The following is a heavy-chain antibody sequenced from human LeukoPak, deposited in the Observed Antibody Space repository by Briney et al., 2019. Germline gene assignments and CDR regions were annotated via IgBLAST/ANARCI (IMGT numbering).Heavy chain of an antibody. Sequence: GGSLRLSCAASGFTFSSYSMNWVRQAPGKGLEWVSSISSSSSYIYYADSVKGRFTISRDNAKNSLYLQMNSLRAEDTAVYYCARDLHDFWSYGMDVWGQGTRVTV. CDR1: GFTFSSYS. CDR2: ISSSSSYI. J-gene: IGHJ6*02. D-gene: IGHD3-3*01. CDR3: ARDLHDFWSYGMDV. V-gene: IGHV3-21*01.